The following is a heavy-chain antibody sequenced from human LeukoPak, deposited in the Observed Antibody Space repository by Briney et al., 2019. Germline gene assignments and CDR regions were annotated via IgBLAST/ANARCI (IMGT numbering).Heavy chain of an antibody. J-gene: IGHJ4*02. CDR1: GGSISSGGYY. Sequence: SETLSLTCTVSGGSISSGGYYWSWIRQHPGEGLEWIAYIYYSGSSYYNPSLKSRATISVDTSKNQFSLRLTSVTAADTALYYCARGGGDGPYIGVDYWGQGTLVTVSS. CDR2: IYYSGSS. D-gene: IGHD2-21*01. CDR3: ARGGGDGPYIGVDY. V-gene: IGHV4-31*03.